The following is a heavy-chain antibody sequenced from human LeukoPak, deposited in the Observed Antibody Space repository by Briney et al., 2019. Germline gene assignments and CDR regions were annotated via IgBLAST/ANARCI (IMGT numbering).Heavy chain of an antibody. Sequence: KPSETLSLTCAVSGYSISSGYFWVWIRQPPGKGLEWIGSIYHTGATYYNPSLRSPVTISVDTSKNQFSLEVNSVTAADTAVYYCARDLGLTISANWFDPRGQGTLVTVSS. D-gene: IGHD3-9*01. CDR2: IYHTGAT. V-gene: IGHV4-38-2*02. J-gene: IGHJ5*02. CDR3: ARDLGLTISANWFDP. CDR1: GYSISSGYF.